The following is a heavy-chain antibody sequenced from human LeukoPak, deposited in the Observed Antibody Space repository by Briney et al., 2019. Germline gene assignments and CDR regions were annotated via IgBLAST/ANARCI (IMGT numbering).Heavy chain of an antibody. CDR2: ISGSGGST. Sequence: GGSLRLSCAASGFTFSSYAMSWVRQAPGKGLEWVSAISGSGGSTYYADSVKGRFTISRDNSKNTLYLQMNSLRAEDTAVYYCAKGLNYYYYYGMDVWGQGPRSPSP. CDR1: GFTFSSYA. V-gene: IGHV3-23*01. J-gene: IGHJ6*02. CDR3: AKGLNYYYYYGMDV.